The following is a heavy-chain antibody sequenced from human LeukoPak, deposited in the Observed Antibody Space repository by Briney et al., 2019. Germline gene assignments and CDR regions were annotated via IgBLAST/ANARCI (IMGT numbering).Heavy chain of an antibody. V-gene: IGHV3-33*01. Sequence: GGSLRLSCAASGFTFSSYGMHWVRQAPGKGLEWVAVIWYDGSNKYYADSVKGRFTISRDNSKNTPYLQMNSLRAEDTAVYYCARDSYYYDSSGYSDYWGQGTLVTVSS. CDR1: GFTFSSYG. D-gene: IGHD3-22*01. CDR2: IWYDGSNK. CDR3: ARDSYYYDSSGYSDY. J-gene: IGHJ4*02.